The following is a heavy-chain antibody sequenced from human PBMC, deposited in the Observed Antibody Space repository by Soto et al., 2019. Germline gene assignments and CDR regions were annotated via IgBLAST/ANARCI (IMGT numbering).Heavy chain of an antibody. Sequence: SETLSLTCAVSGYSISSGYYWGWIRQPPGKGLGWIGSIYHSGSTYYNPSLKSRVTISVDTSKNQFSLKLSSVTAADTAVYYCASSEVVGRYFDYWGQGTLVTSPQ. J-gene: IGHJ4*02. CDR2: IYHSGST. D-gene: IGHD2-15*01. CDR3: ASSEVVGRYFDY. CDR1: GYSISSGYY. V-gene: IGHV4-38-2*01.